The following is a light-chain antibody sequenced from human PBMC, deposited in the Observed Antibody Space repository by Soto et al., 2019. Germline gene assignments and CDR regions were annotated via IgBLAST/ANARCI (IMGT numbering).Light chain of an antibody. Sequence: EIVMTQSPATLSLSPGERATLSCRASQSVSSDLAWYQQKPGQAPRLLLYAASTRATGIPARFSGSGSAAAYTLTIISLQYEDFAVYYCQQYNNWPHWTFGQGTKVEIK. CDR1: QSVSSD. J-gene: IGKJ1*01. CDR2: AAS. CDR3: QQYNNWPHWT. V-gene: IGKV3-15*01.